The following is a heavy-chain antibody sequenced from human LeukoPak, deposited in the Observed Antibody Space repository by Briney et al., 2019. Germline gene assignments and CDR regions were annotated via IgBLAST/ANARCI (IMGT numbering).Heavy chain of an antibody. CDR1: GGSISSYY. J-gene: IGHJ4*02. V-gene: IGHV4-59*01. CDR3: ARGWGYFDY. CDR2: IYNSGST. D-gene: IGHD7-27*01. Sequence: PSETLSLTCTVSGGSISSYYWSWIRQPPGKGLEWIGYIYNSGSTNHNPSLKSRVTISVDTSKNQLSLKLSSVTAADTAVYYCARGWGYFDYWGQGTLVTVSS.